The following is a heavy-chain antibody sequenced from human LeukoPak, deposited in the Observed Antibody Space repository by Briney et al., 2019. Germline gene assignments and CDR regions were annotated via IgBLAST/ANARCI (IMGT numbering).Heavy chain of an antibody. D-gene: IGHD4-23*01. CDR2: INHSGST. CDR3: ARGRAVVIRTLPFDY. J-gene: IGHJ4*02. V-gene: IGHV4-34*01. Sequence: SSETLSLTCAVYGGSFSGYYWSWIRQPPGKGLEWIGEINHSGSTNYNPSLKSRVTISVDTSKNRFSLKLSSVTAADTAVYYCARGRAVVIRTLPFDYWGQGTLVTVSS. CDR1: GGSFSGYY.